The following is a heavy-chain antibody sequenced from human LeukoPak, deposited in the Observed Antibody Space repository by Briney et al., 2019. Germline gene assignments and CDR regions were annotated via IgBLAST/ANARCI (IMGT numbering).Heavy chain of an antibody. V-gene: IGHV5-51*01. J-gene: IGHJ4*02. CDR3: ARPDGITIFGVVITRGVHY. D-gene: IGHD3-3*01. Sequence: GESLKISCKGSGYSFTSYWIGRVRQMPGKGLEWMGIIYPGVSDTRYSPSFQGQVTISADKSISTAYLQWSSLKASDTAMYYCARPDGITIFGVVITRGVHYWGQGTLVTVSS. CDR2: IYPGVSDT. CDR1: GYSFTSYW.